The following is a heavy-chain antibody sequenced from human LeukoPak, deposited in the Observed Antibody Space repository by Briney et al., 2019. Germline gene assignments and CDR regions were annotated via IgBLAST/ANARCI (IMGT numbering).Heavy chain of an antibody. V-gene: IGHV3-73*01. CDR3: TRRSSSWYWDNWFDP. CDR2: IRSKANSYAT. J-gene: IGHJ5*02. D-gene: IGHD6-13*01. Sequence: PGGPLRLSCAASGFTFSGSAMHWVRQASGKGLEWVGRIRSKANSYATAYAASVKGRFTISRDDSKNTAYLQMNSLKTEDTAVYYCTRRSSSWYWDNWFDPWGQGTLVTVSS. CDR1: GFTFSGSA.